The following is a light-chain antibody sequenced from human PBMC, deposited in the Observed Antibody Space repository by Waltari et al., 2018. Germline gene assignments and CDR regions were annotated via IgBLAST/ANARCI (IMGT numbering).Light chain of an antibody. CDR3: QQRHNWPLT. CDR1: QSIGSF. J-gene: IGKJ4*01. V-gene: IGKV1-39*01. CDR2: AAS. Sequence: DIQMTQSPASLSACVGDRVTITCRTSQSIGSFLHWYRQRPGKGPELLIFAASTLQTGVPSRFSGGGSGTDFTLTINGLQLEDFAVYYCQQRHNWPLTFGGGTKVEIK.